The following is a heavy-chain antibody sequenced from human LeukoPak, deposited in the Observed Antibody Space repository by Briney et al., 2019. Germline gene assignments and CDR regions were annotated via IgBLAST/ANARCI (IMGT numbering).Heavy chain of an antibody. D-gene: IGHD6-13*01. CDR1: GYSFTSYW. J-gene: IGHJ6*03. V-gene: IGHV5-51*01. Sequence: GESLKISCKGSGYSFTSYWIGGVRQMPGKGREWRGVIYPGDSDTSYSPSFQGQVTISADKSISTAYLQWSSLKASDTAMYYCARHSPAPIYSSSWYNYYYYMDVWGKGTTVTVSS. CDR3: ARHSPAPIYSSSWYNYYYYMDV. CDR2: IYPGDSDT.